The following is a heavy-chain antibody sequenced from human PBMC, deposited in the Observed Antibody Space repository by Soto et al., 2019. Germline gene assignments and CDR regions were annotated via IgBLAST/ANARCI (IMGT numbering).Heavy chain of an antibody. J-gene: IGHJ4*02. CDR3: ARDLPPVDY. Sequence: QVPLVQSGAEVKKPGASVKVSCKASGYTFSSYFISWVRQPPGQVLEWMGWISAYNGNTNYPQNLQRSVTITTDTSTSLAYMELRSLRSADTAVYYCARDLPPVDYWGQGTLVTVSS. V-gene: IGHV1-18*01. CDR2: ISAYNGNT. CDR1: GYTFSSYF.